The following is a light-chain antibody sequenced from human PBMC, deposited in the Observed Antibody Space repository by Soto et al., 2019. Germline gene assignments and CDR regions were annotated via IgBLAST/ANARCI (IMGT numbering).Light chain of an antibody. CDR2: DAS. J-gene: IGKJ3*01. CDR1: QDIDTY. V-gene: IGKV1-33*01. Sequence: DIQMTQSPPSLSASVGDRVTITCQASQDIDTYLNWYQQRAGKAPKLLIYDASKVGTGVPSRFSGSGSGTVFILPPTSLQPEDLATYYCKRYDEYPFTLALGPKWISN. CDR3: KRYDEYPFT.